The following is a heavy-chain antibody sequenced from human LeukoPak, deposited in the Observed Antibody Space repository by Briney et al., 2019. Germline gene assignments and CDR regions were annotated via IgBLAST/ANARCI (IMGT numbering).Heavy chain of an antibody. J-gene: IGHJ4*02. V-gene: IGHV1-2*02. CDR3: AKDRGPQWWGSFDY. CDR2: INPHSGDT. Sequence: ASVKVSCKASRCTFTGYYIHWVRQAPGQGLEWMGWINPHSGDTNCAQSFQGRVAMTRDTSISTVYMDLSRLRSDDTAVYYWAKDRGPQWWGSFDYWGQGTLVTVSS. D-gene: IGHD3-16*01. CDR1: RCTFTGYY.